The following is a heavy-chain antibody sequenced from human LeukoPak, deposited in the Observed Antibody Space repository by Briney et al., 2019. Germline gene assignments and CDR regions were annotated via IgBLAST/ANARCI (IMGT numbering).Heavy chain of an antibody. Sequence: PGGSLRLSCAASGFTFSRYWMQWVRQAPGKGLVWVSRINSDESSTNYADSVKGRFTVSRDNAKNTLYLQMTSLRAEDTAVYYCARESFYALDVCGQGTTVKVSS. V-gene: IGHV3-74*01. CDR2: INSDESST. J-gene: IGHJ6*02. CDR1: GFTFSRYW. CDR3: ARESFYALDV.